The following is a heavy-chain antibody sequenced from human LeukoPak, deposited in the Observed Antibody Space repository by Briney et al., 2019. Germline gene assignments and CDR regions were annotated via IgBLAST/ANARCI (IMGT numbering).Heavy chain of an antibody. J-gene: IGHJ4*02. CDR2: ISYDGHNK. Sequence: PGRSLRLSCAASAFTFSTYAMHWVRQAPGKGLEWVAVISYDGHNKYYADSVKGRFTISRDNSKNTLYLQMNSLRAEDTAVYYCARDGDFWSGYYQNWGQGTLVTVSS. CDR3: ARDGDFWSGYYQN. D-gene: IGHD3-3*01. V-gene: IGHV3-30-3*01. CDR1: AFTFSTYA.